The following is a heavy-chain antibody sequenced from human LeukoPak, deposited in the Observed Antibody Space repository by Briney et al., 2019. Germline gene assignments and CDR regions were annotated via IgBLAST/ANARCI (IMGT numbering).Heavy chain of an antibody. CDR3: ARSLTMVRAYDY. Sequence: GGSLRLSWAASGFTFSTYGMHWVRQAPGKGLEWVTFIQYDGTNKYYADSVKGRFTISRDNSKNTVFLHMSSLRTEDTAVYYCARSLTMVRAYDYWGQGTLVTVSS. CDR2: IQYDGTNK. D-gene: IGHD3-10*01. CDR1: GFTFSTYG. J-gene: IGHJ4*02. V-gene: IGHV3-30*02.